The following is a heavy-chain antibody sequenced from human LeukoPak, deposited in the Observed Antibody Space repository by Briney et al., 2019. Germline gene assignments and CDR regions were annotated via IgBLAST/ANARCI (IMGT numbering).Heavy chain of an antibody. CDR1: GGSISRGGYS. Sequence: SETLSLTCAVSGGSISRGGYSWSWIRQPPGKGLEWIGEINHSGSTNYNPSLKSRVTISVDTSKNQFSLRLSSVTAADTAVYYCARLRGYYYGSGSYYKTHMDVWGKGTTVTISS. CDR3: ARLRGYYYGSGSYYKTHMDV. CDR2: INHSGST. V-gene: IGHV4-34*01. J-gene: IGHJ6*03. D-gene: IGHD3-10*01.